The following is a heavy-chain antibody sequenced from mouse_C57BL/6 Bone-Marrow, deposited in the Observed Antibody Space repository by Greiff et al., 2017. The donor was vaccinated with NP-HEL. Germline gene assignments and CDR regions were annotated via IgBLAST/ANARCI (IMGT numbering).Heavy chain of an antibody. CDR1: GFTFSDYY. Sequence: EVHLVESEGGLVQPGSSMKLSCTASGFTFSDYYMAWVRQVPEKGLEWVANINYDGSSTYYLDSLKSRFIISRDNAKNILYLQMSSLKSEDTATYYCAREGSLYYAMDYWGQGTSVTVSS. J-gene: IGHJ4*01. V-gene: IGHV5-16*01. CDR3: AREGSLYYAMDY. CDR2: INYDGSST.